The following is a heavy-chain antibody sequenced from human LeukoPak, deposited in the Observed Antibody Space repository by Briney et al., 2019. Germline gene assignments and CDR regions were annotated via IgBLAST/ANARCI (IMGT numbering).Heavy chain of an antibody. CDR3: ARSIAVAGTNFDY. J-gene: IGHJ4*02. CDR1: GFTFSSYW. V-gene: IGHV3-7*03. CDR2: IKQDGSEK. D-gene: IGHD6-19*01. Sequence: PGGSLRLSCAASGFTFSSYWMSWVRQAPGKGLEWVANIKQDGSEKYYVDSVKGRFTISRDNAKNSLYLQMNSLRAEGTAVYYCARSIAVAGTNFDYWGQGTLVTVSS.